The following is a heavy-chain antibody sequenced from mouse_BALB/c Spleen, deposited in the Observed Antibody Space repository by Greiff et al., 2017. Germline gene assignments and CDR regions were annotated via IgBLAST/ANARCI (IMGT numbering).Heavy chain of an antibody. CDR1: GYSITSGYY. CDR2: ISYDGSN. D-gene: IGHD1-2*01. J-gene: IGHJ2*01. CDR3: ARFYYGYYFDY. Sequence: ESGPGLVKPSQSLSLTCSVTGYSITSGYYWNWIRQFPGNKLEWMGYISYDGSNNYNPSLKNRISITRDTSKNQFFLKLNSVTTEDTATYYCARFYYGYYFDYWGQGTTLTVSS. V-gene: IGHV3-6*02.